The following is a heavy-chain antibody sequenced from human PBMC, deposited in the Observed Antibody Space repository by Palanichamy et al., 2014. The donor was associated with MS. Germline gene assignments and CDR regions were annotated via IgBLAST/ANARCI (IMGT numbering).Heavy chain of an antibody. J-gene: IGHJ4*02. Sequence: EVQLVQSGAEVKKPGEALKISCKGSGYTFTTHWIGWVRQKPGRGLEWMGIIFPDDSDIRISPSFEGQVTLSVDKSSKTAYLQWSSLKASDTAIYFCARHRGAVTRLPFDYWGQGTRVTVSS. CDR1: GYTFTTHW. CDR2: IFPDDSDI. V-gene: IGHV5-51*01. CDR3: ARHRGAVTRLPFDY. D-gene: IGHD4-17*01.